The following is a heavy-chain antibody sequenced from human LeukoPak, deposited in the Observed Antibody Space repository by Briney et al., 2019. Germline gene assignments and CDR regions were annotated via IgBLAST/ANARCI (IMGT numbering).Heavy chain of an antibody. D-gene: IGHD3-16*02. CDR2: ISGSGGST. CDR3: AKALRLGELSFSY. CDR1: GFTFSSYA. V-gene: IGHV3-23*01. Sequence: GGSLRLSCAASGFTFSSYAMSWVRQAQGKGLEWVSAISGSGGSTYYADSVKGRFTISRDNSKNTLYLQMNSLRAEDTAVYYCAKALRLGELSFSYWGQGTLVTVSS. J-gene: IGHJ4*02.